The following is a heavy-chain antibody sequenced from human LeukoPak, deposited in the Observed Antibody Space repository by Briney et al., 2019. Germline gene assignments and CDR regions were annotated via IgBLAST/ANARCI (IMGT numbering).Heavy chain of an antibody. CDR3: ARHVAPGWNNDY. V-gene: IGHV4-59*08. Sequence: PSEALSLTCTVSGGSISSNYWSWIRQPPGKGLEWIGYISYSGSTNYNPSLKSRVTISLDTSKNQFSLKLSSVTAADTAVYYCARHVAPGWNNDYWGQGTLVTVSS. J-gene: IGHJ4*02. CDR2: ISYSGST. CDR1: GGSISSNY. D-gene: IGHD1/OR15-1a*01.